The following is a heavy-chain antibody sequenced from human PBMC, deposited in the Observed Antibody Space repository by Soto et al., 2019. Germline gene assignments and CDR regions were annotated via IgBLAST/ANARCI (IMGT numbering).Heavy chain of an antibody. CDR3: ARHPDDFWSGYRSFDY. CDR2: IYPGDSDT. Sequence: PGESLKISCKGSGYSFTSYWIGWVRQMPGKGLEWMGIIYPGDSDTRYSPSFQGQVTISADKSISTAYLQWSSLKASDTAMYYCARHPDDFWSGYRSFDYWGQGTLVTVSS. V-gene: IGHV5-51*01. J-gene: IGHJ4*02. D-gene: IGHD3-3*01. CDR1: GYSFTSYW.